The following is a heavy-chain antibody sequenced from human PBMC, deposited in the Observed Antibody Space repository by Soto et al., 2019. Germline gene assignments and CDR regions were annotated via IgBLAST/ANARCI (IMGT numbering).Heavy chain of an antibody. CDR1: GGSMRSTSYY. CDR3: ARQPNYDYGDYGPMDY. J-gene: IGHJ4*02. V-gene: IGHV4-39*01. Sequence: PPETLSLTCTVSGGSMRSTSYYWGWIRQPPGKGLEWIGSIYFGGRTYYNPSLKSRVTISVDTSKKQLSLKLSSLTAADTSVYYCARQPNYDYGDYGPMDYWGQGILVTVSS. CDR2: IYFGGRT. D-gene: IGHD4-17*01.